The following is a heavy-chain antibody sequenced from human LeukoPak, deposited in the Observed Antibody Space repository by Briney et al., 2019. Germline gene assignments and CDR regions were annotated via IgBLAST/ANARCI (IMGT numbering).Heavy chain of an antibody. CDR3: AKPADEHFDY. Sequence: GGSLRLSCVVSGFAFSNYGMHWVRQAPGKGLEWVALTSYDGSTKYYADSVKGRFTISKDSSRNTVYLQMNSLKVEDTATYYCAKPADEHFDYWGQGTLVTVSS. V-gene: IGHV3-30*18. CDR2: TSYDGSTK. CDR1: GFAFSNYG. J-gene: IGHJ4*02.